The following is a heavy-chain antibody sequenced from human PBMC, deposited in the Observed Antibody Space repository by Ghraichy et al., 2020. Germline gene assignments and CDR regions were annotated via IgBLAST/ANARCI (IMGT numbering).Heavy chain of an antibody. CDR3: ARAGVASESYSYYFDY. Sequence: GGSLRLSCAASGFTFSDYYMNWIRQAPGKGLEWVSYISSNSDYTNYADSVKGRSTISRDNAKNSLYLQMSSLRAEDTAVYYCARAGVASESYSYYFDYWGQGTLVTVSS. J-gene: IGHJ4*02. CDR2: ISSNSDYT. V-gene: IGHV3-11*06. D-gene: IGHD1-26*01. CDR1: GFTFSDYY.